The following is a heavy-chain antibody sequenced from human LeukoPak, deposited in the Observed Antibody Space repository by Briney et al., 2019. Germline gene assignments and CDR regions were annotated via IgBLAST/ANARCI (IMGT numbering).Heavy chain of an antibody. CDR1: GDSISSSSYY. J-gene: IGHJ6*03. V-gene: IGHV4-39*07. Sequence: PSETLSLTCTVSGDSISSSSYYWGWLRQPPGKGLEWIGTIHSGGNTYYNPSPKSRVTISVDTSKNQFSLKLSSVTAADTAVYYCARTNRGFAYYYYYTDVWGKGTTVTVSS. D-gene: IGHD5-12*01. CDR3: ARTNRGFAYYYYYTDV. CDR2: IHSGGNT.